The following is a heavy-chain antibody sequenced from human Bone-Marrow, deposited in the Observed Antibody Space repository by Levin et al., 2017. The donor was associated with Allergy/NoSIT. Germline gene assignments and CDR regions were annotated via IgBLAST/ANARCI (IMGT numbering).Heavy chain of an antibody. CDR1: GFTFSSHW. CDR2: IKPDGTEN. J-gene: IGHJ4*02. V-gene: IGHV3-7*01. D-gene: IGHD3-16*02. CDR3: ARGGLSWDY. Sequence: GGSLRLSCAASGFTFSSHWMTWVRQAPGKGLEWVANIKPDGTENSYVDSVNGRFTISRDNAKNSLYLQMNSLRGEDTAVYYCARGGLSWDYWGQGTPVTVSS.